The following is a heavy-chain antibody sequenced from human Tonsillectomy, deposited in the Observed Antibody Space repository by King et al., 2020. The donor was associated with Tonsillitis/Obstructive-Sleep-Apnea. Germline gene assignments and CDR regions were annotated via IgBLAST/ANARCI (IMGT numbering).Heavy chain of an antibody. CDR1: GYSFTTYW. J-gene: IGHJ4*02. Sequence: QLVQSGAEVKKPGESLKISCKVSGYSFTTYWIAWVRQMPGKGLEWMGIIYPGDSHTRYSPSFQGQVTISADKSITTAYLQWSSLKASDTAIYYCARGGGAYCSGITCYSFDYWGQGALVTVSS. D-gene: IGHD2-2*02. CDR3: ARGGGAYCSGITCYSFDY. CDR2: IYPGDSHT. V-gene: IGHV5-51*01.